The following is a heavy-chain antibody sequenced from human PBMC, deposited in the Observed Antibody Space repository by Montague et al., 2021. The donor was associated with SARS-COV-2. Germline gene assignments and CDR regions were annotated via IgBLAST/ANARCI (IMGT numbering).Heavy chain of an antibody. CDR1: GFTFSSYA. D-gene: IGHD6-19*01. Sequence: SLRLSCAASGFTFSSYAMHWVRQAPGKGLEWVAVISYDGSNEYYADSVKGRFTISRDNSKNTLYLQMNSLRAEDTAVYYCARECIAVAGDAFDIWGQGTMVTVSS. J-gene: IGHJ3*02. V-gene: IGHV3-30-3*01. CDR2: ISYDGSNE. CDR3: ARECIAVAGDAFDI.